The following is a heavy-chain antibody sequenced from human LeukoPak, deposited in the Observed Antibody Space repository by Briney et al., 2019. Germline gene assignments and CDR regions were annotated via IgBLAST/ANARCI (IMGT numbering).Heavy chain of an antibody. J-gene: IGHJ4*02. CDR1: GFTFSSYA. D-gene: IGHD2-2*01. CDR2: ISYDGSNK. CDR3: AIEDIVVVPAAPDFDY. Sequence: PGRSLRLSCAASGFTFSSYAMHWVRQAPGKGLEWVAVISYDGSNKYYADSVKGRFTISRDNSKNTLYLQMNSLRAEDTAVYYCAIEDIVVVPAAPDFDYWGQGTLVTVSS. V-gene: IGHV3-30-3*01.